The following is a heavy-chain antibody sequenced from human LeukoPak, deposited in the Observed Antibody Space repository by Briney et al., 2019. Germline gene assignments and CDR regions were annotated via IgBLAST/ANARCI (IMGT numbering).Heavy chain of an antibody. D-gene: IGHD5-12*01. CDR2: INHSGST. Sequence: SETLSLTCAVYGGSFSGYYWSWIRQPPGQGLEWIGEINHSGSTNYNPSLQSRVTISVDTPKNQFSLKLSSVTTAVTAVYYCARDVAFEYCGQGTLVTVSS. CDR3: ARDVAFEY. CDR1: GGSFSGYY. J-gene: IGHJ4*02. V-gene: IGHV4-34*01.